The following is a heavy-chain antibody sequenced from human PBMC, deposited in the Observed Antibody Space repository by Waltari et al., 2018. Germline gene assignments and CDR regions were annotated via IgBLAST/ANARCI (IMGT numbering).Heavy chain of an antibody. J-gene: IGHJ4*02. D-gene: IGHD1-26*01. CDR2: IYTSGST. CDR1: GGSISSGSYY. CDR3: ARAVSMIVGGFDY. V-gene: IGHV4-61*09. Sequence: QVQLQESGPGLVKPSQTLSLTCTVSGGSISSGSYYWSWIRPPAGKGLEWIGYIYTSGSTNYNPSLKSRVTISVDTSKNQFSLKLSSVTAADTAVYYCARAVSMIVGGFDYWGQGTLVTVSS.